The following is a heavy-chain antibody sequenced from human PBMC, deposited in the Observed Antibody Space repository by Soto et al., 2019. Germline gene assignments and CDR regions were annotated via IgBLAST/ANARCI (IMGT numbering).Heavy chain of an antibody. Sequence: SETLSLTCTVSGGSISSYYWSWIRQPPGKGLEWIGYIYYSGSTNYNPSLKSRVTISVDTSKNQFSLKLSSVTAADTAVYYCARDLARGLSDWFDPWGQGTLVTVSS. CDR2: IYYSGST. CDR3: ARDLARGLSDWFDP. V-gene: IGHV4-59*01. J-gene: IGHJ5*02. CDR1: GGSISSYY. D-gene: IGHD3-16*01.